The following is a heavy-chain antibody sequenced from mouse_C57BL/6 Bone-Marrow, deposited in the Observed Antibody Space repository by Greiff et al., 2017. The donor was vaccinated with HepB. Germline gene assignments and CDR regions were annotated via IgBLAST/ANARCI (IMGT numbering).Heavy chain of an antibody. V-gene: IGHV5-9-1*02. J-gene: IGHJ2*01. D-gene: IGHD4-1*01. Sequence: EVQLVESGEGLVKPGGSLKLSCAASGFTFSSYAMSWVRQTPEKRLEWVAYISSGGDYIYYADTVKGRFTISRDNARNTLYLQMSSLKSEDTAMYYCTREETGSYYFDYWGQGTTLTVSS. CDR2: ISSGGDYI. CDR1: GFTFSSYA. CDR3: TREETGSYYFDY.